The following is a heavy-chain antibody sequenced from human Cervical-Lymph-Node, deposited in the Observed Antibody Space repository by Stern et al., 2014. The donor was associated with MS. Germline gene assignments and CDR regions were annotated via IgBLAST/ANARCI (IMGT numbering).Heavy chain of an antibody. J-gene: IGHJ5*02. Sequence: QVQLQESGPGLVEPSQTLSLTCTVSGDSISSSGDYYWSWIRQPAGKGLEWIGRVSTSGSTNYNPSLKGRVTISEDPPKTHFPLKVPSVTAADTAVYYCARAVLDSSGYNWFDPWGQGTLVTVSS. CDR1: GDSISSSGDYY. V-gene: IGHV4-61*02. D-gene: IGHD3-22*01. CDR3: ARAVLDSSGYNWFDP. CDR2: VSTSGST.